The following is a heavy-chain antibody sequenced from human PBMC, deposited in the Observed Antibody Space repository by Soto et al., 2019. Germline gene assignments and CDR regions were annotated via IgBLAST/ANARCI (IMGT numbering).Heavy chain of an antibody. CDR1: GFIFSNYA. D-gene: IGHD3-10*01. J-gene: IGHJ4*02. V-gene: IGHV3-23*01. CDR3: AKDLIRGDGYEDPDY. CDR2: IYAAGEGK. Sequence: GGSLTLSCAASGFIFSNYAMFWFRQAPGKGLEWVSTIYAAGEGKKYAGSVKGRFTISRDNSRDTLFLQMDSLRVEDTDIYFCAKDLIRGDGYEDPDYWGQGTLVTVSS.